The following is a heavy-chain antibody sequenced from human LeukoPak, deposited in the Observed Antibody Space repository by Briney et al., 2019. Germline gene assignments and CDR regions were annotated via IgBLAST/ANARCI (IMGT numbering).Heavy chain of an antibody. V-gene: IGHV3-48*01. CDR1: GFTFSSYS. D-gene: IGHD3-22*01. Sequence: PGGSLRLSCAASGFTFSSYSMNWVRQAPGKGLEWVSYISSSSSTIYYADSVKGRFTISRDNAKNSLYLQMNSLRAEDTAVYYCATHHPDSSVLLGVDYWGQGTLVTVSS. CDR2: ISSSSSTI. J-gene: IGHJ4*02. CDR3: ATHHPDSSVLLGVDY.